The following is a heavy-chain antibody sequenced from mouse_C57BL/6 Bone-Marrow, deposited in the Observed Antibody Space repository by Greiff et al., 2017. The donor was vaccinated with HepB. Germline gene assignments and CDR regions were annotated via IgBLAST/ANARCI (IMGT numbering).Heavy chain of an antibody. V-gene: IGHV1-15*01. CDR1: GYTFTDYE. J-gene: IGHJ2*01. CDR2: IDPETGGT. D-gene: IGHD1-1*01. CDR3: TRHYGRKGYYFDY. Sequence: VQLQQSGAELVRPGASVTLSCKASGYTFTDYEMHWVKQTPVHGLEWIGAIDPETGGTAYNQKFKGKAILTADKSSSTAYMELRSLTSEDSAVYYCTRHYGRKGYYFDYWGQGTTLTVSS.